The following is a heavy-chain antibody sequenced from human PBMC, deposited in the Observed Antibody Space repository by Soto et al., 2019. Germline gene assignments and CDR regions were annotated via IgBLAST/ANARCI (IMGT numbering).Heavy chain of an antibody. Sequence: ASVKLSCRASGYTCTSYAMHCVRQAPGQRLEWMGWINAGNGNTKYSQKFQGRVTITRDTSASTAYMELSSLRSEDTAVYYCARDEKNSRPFDYWGQGTLVTVSS. J-gene: IGHJ4*02. CDR2: INAGNGNT. CDR1: GYTCTSYA. V-gene: IGHV1-3*01. D-gene: IGHD3-22*01. CDR3: ARDEKNSRPFDY.